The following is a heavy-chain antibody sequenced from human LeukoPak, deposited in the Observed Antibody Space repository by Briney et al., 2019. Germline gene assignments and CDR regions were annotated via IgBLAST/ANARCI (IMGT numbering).Heavy chain of an antibody. CDR3: ARNLIPEQLVVNF. J-gene: IGHJ4*02. Sequence: PSETLSLTCTVSGGSISNYYWNWIRQPPGKGLEWIGYIYYTGSTNYNPSLKSRVTMSVDTSKNQFSLNLQSVTPEDTAVYYCARNLIPEQLVVNFWGQGTPVTVSS. CDR1: GGSISNYY. D-gene: IGHD6-13*01. CDR2: IYYTGST. V-gene: IGHV4-59*01.